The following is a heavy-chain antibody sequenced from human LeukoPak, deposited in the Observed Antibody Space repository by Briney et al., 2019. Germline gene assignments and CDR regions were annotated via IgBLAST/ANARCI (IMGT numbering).Heavy chain of an antibody. J-gene: IGHJ5*02. D-gene: IGHD3-9*01. CDR2: IIPIFGTA. Sequence: SVKVSCKASGGTFSSYAISWVRQAPGQGLEWMGGIIPIFGTANYAQKFQGRVTITADESTSTAYMELSSLRSEDTAVYYCASPRQDCDILTGYYGYWFDPWGQGTLVTVSS. CDR1: GGTFSSYA. V-gene: IGHV1-69*01. CDR3: ASPRQDCDILTGYYGYWFDP.